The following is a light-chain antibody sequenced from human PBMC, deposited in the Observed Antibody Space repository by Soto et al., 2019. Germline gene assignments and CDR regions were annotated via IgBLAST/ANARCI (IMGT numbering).Light chain of an antibody. J-gene: IGKJ5*01. CDR1: QSFRGL. CDR3: QQRHMWPIT. V-gene: IGKV3-11*01. Sequence: EVVLTQSRFTLSLSPWERATLSCSASQSFRGLLAWYQQKPGQAPRLLIYDAYNRATGIPPRFSGSGSGTDFTLTISSLEPEDSAVYYCQQRHMWPITFGQGTRLEI. CDR2: DAY.